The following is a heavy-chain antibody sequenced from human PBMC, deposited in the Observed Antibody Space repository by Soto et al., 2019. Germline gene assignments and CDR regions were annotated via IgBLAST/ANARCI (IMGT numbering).Heavy chain of an antibody. Sequence: SETLSLTCTVSGGSISSSSYYWGWIRQPPGKGLEWIGSIYYSGSTYYNPSLKSRVTISVDTSKNQFSLKLSSVTAADTAVYYCARVIFYGDYVIQWWFDPWGQGTLVTVSS. J-gene: IGHJ5*02. V-gene: IGHV4-39*01. D-gene: IGHD4-17*01. CDR3: ARVIFYGDYVIQWWFDP. CDR1: GGSISSSSYY. CDR2: IYYSGST.